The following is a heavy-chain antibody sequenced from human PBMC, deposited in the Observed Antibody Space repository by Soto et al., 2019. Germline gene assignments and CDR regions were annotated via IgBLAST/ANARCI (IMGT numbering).Heavy chain of an antibody. D-gene: IGHD3-3*01. CDR2: INPNSGGT. V-gene: IGHV1-2*02. CDR3: ARAILQNLYYYYAMDV. Sequence: ASVKVSCKASGYTFTGYYMHWVRQAPGQGLEWMGWINPNSGGTNYAQKFQGRVTMTRDTSISTAYMELSRLRSDDTAVYFCARAILQNLYYYYAMDVWGQGTTVTVSS. CDR1: GYTFTGYY. J-gene: IGHJ6*02.